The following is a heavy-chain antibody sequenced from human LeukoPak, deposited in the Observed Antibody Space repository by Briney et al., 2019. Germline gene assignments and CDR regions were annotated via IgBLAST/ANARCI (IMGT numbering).Heavy chain of an antibody. Sequence: GGSLRLSCAASGFTFSSYSMNWVRQAPGKGLEWVSSISSSSSYIYYADSVKGRFTISRDNAKNSLYLQMSSLRAEDTAVYYCVREGAYCSGASCYFDYWGQGTLVTVSS. CDR3: VREGAYCSGASCYFDY. CDR2: ISSSSSYI. D-gene: IGHD2-15*01. V-gene: IGHV3-21*01. CDR1: GFTFSSYS. J-gene: IGHJ4*02.